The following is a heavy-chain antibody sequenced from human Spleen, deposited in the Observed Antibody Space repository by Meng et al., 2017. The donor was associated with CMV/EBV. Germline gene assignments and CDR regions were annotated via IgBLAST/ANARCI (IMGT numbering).Heavy chain of an antibody. CDR1: GFTFSSYA. Sequence: GGSLRLSCAASGFTFSSYAMHWVRQAPGKGLEWVAVISDDGSNKYYADSVKGRFTISRDNSKNTLYLQMNSLRAEDTAVYYCARVRITGTTRGEFDYWGQGTLVTVSS. CDR2: ISDDGSNK. D-gene: IGHD1-7*01. J-gene: IGHJ4*02. V-gene: IGHV3-30-3*01. CDR3: ARVRITGTTRGEFDY.